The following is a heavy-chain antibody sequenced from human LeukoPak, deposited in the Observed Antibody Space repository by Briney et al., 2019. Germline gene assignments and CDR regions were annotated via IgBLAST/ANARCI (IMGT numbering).Heavy chain of an antibody. CDR1: GDSTSSFY. CDR3: ARDNPVDYYNNYGMDV. Sequence: PSETLSLTCIVSGDSTSSFYWTWIRQSAGKGLEWIGRFYNSGNIKYNPSLKSRVNMSVDTSQKQFFLKLGSVTAADTAVYYWARDNPVDYYNNYGMDVWGQGITVTVSS. J-gene: IGHJ6*02. CDR2: FYNSGNI. V-gene: IGHV4-4*07.